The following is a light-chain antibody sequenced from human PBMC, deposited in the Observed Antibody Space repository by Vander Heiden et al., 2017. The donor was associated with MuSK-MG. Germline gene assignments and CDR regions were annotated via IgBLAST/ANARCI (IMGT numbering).Light chain of an antibody. V-gene: IGLV7-43*01. CDR2: STS. CDR1: TGAVTSGYY. CDR3: QRDYGAGKV. J-gene: IGLJ3*02. Sequence: QTVVTQAPSLTVSPGGTVTLTCASSTGAVTSGYYPNWFQQKPGQPPRALIYSTSNTHSLTPARFAGSPREGKAALTLAGVEQEDEAEYYCQRDYGAGKVFGGGTKLTVL.